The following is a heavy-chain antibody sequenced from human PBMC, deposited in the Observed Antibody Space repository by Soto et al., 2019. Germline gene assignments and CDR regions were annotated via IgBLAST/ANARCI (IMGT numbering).Heavy chain of an antibody. Sequence: QVRLVQSGAEVKKPGSSVKVSCKTSGVSFNNNGIGWVRQAPGHGLEWMGGVSPPFRTSNYARKFQGRISITADASTGTVNMELSSLTSEDTAQYYCARVLYYGSGSYSPYGMDVRGQGTTVTVSS. V-gene: IGHV1-69*01. CDR2: VSPPFRTS. J-gene: IGHJ6*02. CDR3: ARVLYYGSGSYSPYGMDV. CDR1: GVSFNNNG. D-gene: IGHD3-10*01.